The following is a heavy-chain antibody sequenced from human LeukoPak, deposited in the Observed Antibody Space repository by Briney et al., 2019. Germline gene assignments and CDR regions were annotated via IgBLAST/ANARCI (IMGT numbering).Heavy chain of an antibody. CDR3: ARDYWWNYDY. D-gene: IGHD1-7*01. J-gene: IGHJ4*02. CDR1: GFTFGDYA. CDR2: ISKDGSDK. V-gene: IGHV3-30-3*01. Sequence: GRSLRLSCAASGFTFGDYAMHWVRQAPGKGLEWAAVISKDGSDKYYPGSVRGRFTISRDNSKNTIYLQMDSLRAEDTAIYYCARDYWWNYDYWGQGTLVTVSS.